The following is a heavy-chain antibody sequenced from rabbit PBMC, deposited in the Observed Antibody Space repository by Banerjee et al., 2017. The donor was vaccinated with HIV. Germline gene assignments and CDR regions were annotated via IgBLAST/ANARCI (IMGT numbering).Heavy chain of an antibody. D-gene: IGHD4-1*01. CDR3: ARDLAGVIGWNFNL. V-gene: IGHV1S45*01. J-gene: IGHJ4*01. CDR1: GFDFSSGYD. CDR2: IDVGDNT. Sequence: QEQLVESGGGLVQPGGSLKLSCKVSGFDFSSGYDMCWVRQAPGKGLEWIASIDVGDNTYYASWAKGRFTISKTSSTTVTLQMTSLTAADTATYFCARDLAGVIGWNFNLWGPGTLVTVS.